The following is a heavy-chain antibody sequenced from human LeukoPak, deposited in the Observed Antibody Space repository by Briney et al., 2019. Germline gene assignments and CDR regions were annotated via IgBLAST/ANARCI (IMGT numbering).Heavy chain of an antibody. CDR1: GFTFSDYW. CDR3: ARDRGPRTGFMVREAYDY. Sequence: SGGSLRLSCAASGFTFSDYWIHCVRQAPGKGLVWVSRINTDGSITNYADSVKGRFSISRDNAKNTLYLQMSSLRAEDTAVYYCARDRGPRTGFMVREAYDYWGQGTLVTVSS. J-gene: IGHJ4*02. D-gene: IGHD3-10*01. V-gene: IGHV3-74*01. CDR2: INTDGSIT.